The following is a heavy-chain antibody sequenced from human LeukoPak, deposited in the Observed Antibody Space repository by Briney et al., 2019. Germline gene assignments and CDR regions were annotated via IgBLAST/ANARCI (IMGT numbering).Heavy chain of an antibody. CDR2: MNPNSGNT. V-gene: IGHV1-8*02. CDR3: ARVSSSGWYSGY. CDR1: GYTFTSYA. D-gene: IGHD6-19*01. Sequence: ASVKVSCKASGYTFTSYAMNWVRQAPGQGLEWMGWMNPNSGNTGYAQKFQGRVTMTRNTSISTAYMELSSLRSEDTAVYYCARVSSSGWYSGYWGQGTLVTVSS. J-gene: IGHJ4*02.